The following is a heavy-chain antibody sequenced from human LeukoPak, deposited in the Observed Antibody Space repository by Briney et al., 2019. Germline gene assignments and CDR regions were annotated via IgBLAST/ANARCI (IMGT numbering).Heavy chain of an antibody. J-gene: IGHJ5*02. CDR3: AKALRPSHCTHAVCLIPLFAP. Sequence: GSLRLSCPASGFIFSRYAISWVRQAPGEGLELVSLISSSCDDTYYPVSVKGRFTISRDNSKNTLFLPMNSLSAADTAVYYCAKALRPSHCTHAVCLIPLFAPWGQGTLVTVPS. CDR2: ISSSCDDT. D-gene: IGHD2-8*01. V-gene: IGHV3-23*01. CDR1: GFIFSRYA.